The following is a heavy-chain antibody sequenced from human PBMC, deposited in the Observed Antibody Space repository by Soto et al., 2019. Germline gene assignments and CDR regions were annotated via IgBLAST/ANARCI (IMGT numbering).Heavy chain of an antibody. CDR2: IIPIFGTE. V-gene: IGHV1-69*13. J-gene: IGHJ4*02. CDR3: ARHTHPIYPEGAIDY. Sequence: SVKVSCKASGGTFSSYAISWVRQAPGQGLEWMGGIIPIFGTENYAQKFQGRVTITADESTSTAYMALSSLTSEDTAVYYCARHTHPIYPEGAIDYWGQGTLVTVSS. CDR1: GGTFSSYA. D-gene: IGHD2-15*01.